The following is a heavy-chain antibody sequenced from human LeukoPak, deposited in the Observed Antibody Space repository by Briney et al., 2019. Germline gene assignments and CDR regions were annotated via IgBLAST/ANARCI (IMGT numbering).Heavy chain of an antibody. CDR3: ASGVAVAGYYFDY. V-gene: IGHV3-11*01. Sequence: GGSLRLSCAASGFTFSDHYMSWIRQAPGKGLEWVSYISSSGSTIYYADSVKGRFTISRDNAKNSLYLQMNSLRAEDTAVYYCASGVAVAGYYFDYWGQRTLVTVSS. D-gene: IGHD6-19*01. J-gene: IGHJ4*02. CDR2: ISSSGSTI. CDR1: GFTFSDHY.